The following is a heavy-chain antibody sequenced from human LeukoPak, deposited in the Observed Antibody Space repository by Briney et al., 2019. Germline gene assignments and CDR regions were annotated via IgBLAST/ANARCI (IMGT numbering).Heavy chain of an antibody. D-gene: IGHD6-19*01. CDR2: IYYSGST. V-gene: IGHV4-39*07. CDR3: ASATGYSSGWYAVNAFDI. CDR1: GGSISSSSYY. Sequence: SETLSLTCTVSGGSISSSSYYWGWIRQPPGKGLEWIGSIYYSGSTYYNPSLKSRVTISVDTSKNQFSLKLSSVTAADTAVYYCASATGYSSGWYAVNAFDIWGQGTMVTVSS. J-gene: IGHJ3*02.